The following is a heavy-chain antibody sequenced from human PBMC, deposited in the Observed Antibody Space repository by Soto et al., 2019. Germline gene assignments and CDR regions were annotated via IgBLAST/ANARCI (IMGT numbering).Heavy chain of an antibody. V-gene: IGHV4-59*01. CDR2: VYYIGST. CDR3: ARDTTPSL. CDR1: GASISSYY. D-gene: IGHD1-1*01. J-gene: IGHJ4*02. Sequence: PSETLSLTCTVSGASISSYYWSWIRQPPGKGLEWIGYVYYIGSTNYNPSLKSRVTISVDTSKNQFSLKLSSVTAADTAMYYCARDTTPSLWGQGTLVTVSS.